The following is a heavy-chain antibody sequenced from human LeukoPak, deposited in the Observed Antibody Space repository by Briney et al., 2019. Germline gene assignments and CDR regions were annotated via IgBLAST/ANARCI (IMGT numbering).Heavy chain of an antibody. J-gene: IGHJ4*02. Sequence: GGSLRLSCAASGFTFTEYWMTWVRQVPGKGLVWVANIHKAGTESYYADSVKGRFAISRDNAENSLDLRQSSLRVDDTAIYYCARVGTWELQRVFDYWGQGNLGTVSS. V-gene: IGHV3-7*01. CDR3: ARVGTWELQRVFDY. CDR1: GFTFTEYW. D-gene: IGHD1-26*01. CDR2: IHKAGTES.